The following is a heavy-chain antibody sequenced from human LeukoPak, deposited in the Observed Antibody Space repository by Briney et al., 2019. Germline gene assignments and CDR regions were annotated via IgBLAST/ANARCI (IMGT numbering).Heavy chain of an antibody. CDR2: ISGSGGST. V-gene: IGHV3-23*01. Sequence: GGSLRLSCAASGFTFSSYGMHWVRQAPGKGLEWVSAISGSGGSTYYADSVKGRFTISRDNSKNTLYLQMNSLRAEDTAVYYCAKDMLRYFRASLDLWGQGTLVTVSS. J-gene: IGHJ5*02. D-gene: IGHD3-9*01. CDR1: GFTFSSYG. CDR3: AKDMLRYFRASLDL.